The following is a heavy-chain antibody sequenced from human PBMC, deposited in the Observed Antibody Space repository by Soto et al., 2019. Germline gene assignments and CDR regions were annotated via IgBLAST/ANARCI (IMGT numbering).Heavy chain of an antibody. CDR2: IYYSGST. J-gene: IGHJ4*02. V-gene: IGHV4-59*01. CDR3: ARAGYGDYIFDY. D-gene: IGHD4-17*01. Sequence: LSLTCTVSGGSISSYYWSWIRQPPGKGLEWIGYIYYSGSTNYNPSLKSRVTISVDTSKNQFSLKLSSVTAADTAVYYCARAGYGDYIFDYWGQGTLVTVSS. CDR1: GGSISSYY.